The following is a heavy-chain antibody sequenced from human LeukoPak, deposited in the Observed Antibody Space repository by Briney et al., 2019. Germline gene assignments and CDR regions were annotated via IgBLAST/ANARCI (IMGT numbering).Heavy chain of an antibody. Sequence: PSETLSLTCSVSGGSVNSGSYYWSWIRQPPGKGLEYIGYLYYIGSTNSYPSLKSRVTISIDTSKNHFSLKLSSVTAADTAVYYCARAFDSSGYYGPNAFDIWGQGTMVTVSS. J-gene: IGHJ3*02. CDR2: LYYIGST. CDR3: ARAFDSSGYYGPNAFDI. V-gene: IGHV4-61*01. CDR1: GGSVNSGSYY. D-gene: IGHD3-22*01.